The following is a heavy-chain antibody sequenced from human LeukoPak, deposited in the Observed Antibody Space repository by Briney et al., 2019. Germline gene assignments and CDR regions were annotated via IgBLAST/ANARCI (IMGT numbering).Heavy chain of an antibody. CDR2: ISAYNGNT. V-gene: IGHV1-18*01. CDR1: GYTFTSYG. D-gene: IGHD3-22*01. J-gene: IGHJ3*02. Sequence: ASVKVSCKASGYTFTSYGISWVRQAPGQGLEWMGWISAYNGNTNYAQKLQGRVTMTTETSTSTAYMELRSLRSEDTAVYYCARVKSYYYDTSDKDAFDIWGQGTMVTVSS. CDR3: ARVKSYYYDTSDKDAFDI.